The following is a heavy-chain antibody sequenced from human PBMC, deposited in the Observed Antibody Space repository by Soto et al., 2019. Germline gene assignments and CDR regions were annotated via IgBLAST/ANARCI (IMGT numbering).Heavy chain of an antibody. V-gene: IGHV4-39*01. J-gene: IGHJ4*01. D-gene: IGHD3-16*01. Sequence: SEPLSPTCTFSGVSIRSISKYWGWIRQPPGKGLEWIGSSYATGSTFYNLSLQSRVTISVDTSKNQFTLKLSSVTAAHTAMSFCARTNYYVHKLARWGHRTPV. CDR3: ARTNYYVHKLAR. CDR1: GVSIRSISKY. CDR2: SYATGST.